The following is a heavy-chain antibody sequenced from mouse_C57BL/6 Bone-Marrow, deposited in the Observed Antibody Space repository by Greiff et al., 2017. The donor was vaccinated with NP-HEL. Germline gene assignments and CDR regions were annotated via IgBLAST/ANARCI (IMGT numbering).Heavy chain of an antibody. CDR1: GYSITSGYY. CDR3: AREGTTVVARGYFDV. Sequence: VQLQQSGPGLVKPSQSLSLTCSVTGYSITSGYYWNWIRQFPGNKLEWMGYISYDGSNNYNPSLKNRISITRDTSKNQFFLKLNSVTTEDTATYYGAREGTTVVARGYFDVWGTGTTVTVSS. CDR2: ISYDGSN. V-gene: IGHV3-6*01. J-gene: IGHJ1*03. D-gene: IGHD1-1*01.